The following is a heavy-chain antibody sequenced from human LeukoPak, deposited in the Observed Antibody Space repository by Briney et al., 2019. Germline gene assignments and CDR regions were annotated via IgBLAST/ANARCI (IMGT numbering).Heavy chain of an antibody. CDR3: ARAIALIERRDDWYFDL. CDR2: ISAYNGNT. Sequence: ASVKVSCKASGYTFTSYGISWVRQAPGQGLEWMGWISAYNGNTNYAQKLQGRVTMTTDTSTSTAYMELRSLRSDDTAVYYCARAIALIERRDDWYFDLWGRGTLVTVSS. CDR1: GYTFTSYG. J-gene: IGHJ2*01. V-gene: IGHV1-18*01. D-gene: IGHD2-15*01.